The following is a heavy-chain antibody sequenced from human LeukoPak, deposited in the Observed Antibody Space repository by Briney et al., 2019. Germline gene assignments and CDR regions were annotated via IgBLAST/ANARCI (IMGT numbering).Heavy chain of an antibody. CDR3: ARGLDAGPNYHYGMDV. Sequence: SETLSLTCAVYGGSFSGYYWSWIRQPPGKGLEWIGEINHSGSTNYNPSLKSRVTISVDTSKNQFSLKLSSVTAADTAVYYCARGLDAGPNYHYGMDVWGQGTTVTVSS. CDR1: GGSFSGYY. V-gene: IGHV4-34*01. D-gene: IGHD3/OR15-3a*01. CDR2: INHSGST. J-gene: IGHJ6*02.